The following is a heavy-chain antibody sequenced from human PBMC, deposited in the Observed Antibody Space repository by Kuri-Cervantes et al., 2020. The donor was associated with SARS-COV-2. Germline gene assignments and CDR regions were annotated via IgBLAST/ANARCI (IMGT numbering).Heavy chain of an antibody. D-gene: IGHD1-7*01. V-gene: IGHV1-69*11. CDR1: GVTFSIFD. CDR2: IIGMTGTV. CDR3: AREGGRYNWNFRVFG. Sequence: SVKVSCKASGVTFSIFDMSWVRLAPGQGPEWMGRIIGMTGTVHYAQNLKDRVTITADASTSTAYMELSSLRSEDTAVYYCAREGGRYNWNFRVFGWGQGTVVTVSS. J-gene: IGHJ4*02.